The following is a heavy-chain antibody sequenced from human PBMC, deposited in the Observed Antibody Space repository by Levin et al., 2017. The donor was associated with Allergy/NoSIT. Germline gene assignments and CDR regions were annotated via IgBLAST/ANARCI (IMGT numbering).Heavy chain of an antibody. J-gene: IGHJ6*02. CDR3: ARLKPDYDFWSGYSLISPRYYDYGMDV. D-gene: IGHD3-3*01. V-gene: IGHV1-69*13. Sequence: SVKVSCKASGGTFSSYAISWVRQAPGQGLEWMGGIIPIFGTANYAQKFQGRVTITADESTSTAYMELSSLRSEDTAVYYCARLKPDYDFWSGYSLISPRYYDYGMDVWGQGTTVTVSS. CDR1: GGTFSSYA. CDR2: IIPIFGTA.